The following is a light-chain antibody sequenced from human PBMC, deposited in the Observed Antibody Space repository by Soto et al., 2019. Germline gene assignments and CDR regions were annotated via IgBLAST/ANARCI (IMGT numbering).Light chain of an antibody. Sequence: QSVLTQPPSVSAAPGQNVTLSCSGGSSNIGKNYVSWFQQVPGAAPKLLISRDDQRPSGVPARFSASKSGTSASLVISGLRSEDEADYFCAAWDDSLRGPNWMFGGGTKLTVL. CDR2: RDD. CDR3: AAWDDSLRGPNWM. CDR1: SSNIGKNY. J-gene: IGLJ3*02. V-gene: IGLV1-47*01.